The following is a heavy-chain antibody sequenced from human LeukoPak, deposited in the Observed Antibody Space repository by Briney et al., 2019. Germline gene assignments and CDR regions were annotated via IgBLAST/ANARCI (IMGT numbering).Heavy chain of an antibody. Sequence: GGSLRLSCAASGFAFSTAWMTWVRQAPGRGLEWVSDISASDGRTFYADSVKGRFTISRDNSKDTLYLQMNSLRAEDTALYYCAKRRRPSGGAYDMWGPGTMVTVSS. V-gene: IGHV3-23*01. CDR1: GFAFSTAW. D-gene: IGHD2-15*01. J-gene: IGHJ3*02. CDR3: AKRRRPSGGAYDM. CDR2: ISASDGRT.